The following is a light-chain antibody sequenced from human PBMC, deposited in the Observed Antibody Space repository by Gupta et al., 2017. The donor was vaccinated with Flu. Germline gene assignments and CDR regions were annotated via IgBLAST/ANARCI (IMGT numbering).Light chain of an antibody. CDR1: GSLLHPQGYNF. V-gene: IGKV2-28*01. CDR3: MQGIQTPIT. CDR2: LAS. Sequence: IVMTQSPPSLVVSPGEAASISCQSSGSLLHPQGYNFLDWYVQRPGRPPQPLVFLASNRASGVPERISGSGSGSDFTLTISEVEPEDAGLYYCMQGIQTPITFGQGTRLEIK. J-gene: IGKJ5*01.